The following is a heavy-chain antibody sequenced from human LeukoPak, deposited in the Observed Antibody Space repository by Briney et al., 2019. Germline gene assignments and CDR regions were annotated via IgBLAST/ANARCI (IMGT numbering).Heavy chain of an antibody. CDR2: ISNSGGRT. J-gene: IGHJ4*02. D-gene: IGHD5-12*01. V-gene: IGHV3-23*01. CDR3: AKSYNGYESKPDY. CDR1: GFTFSSYA. Sequence: TGGSLRLSCAASGFTFSSYAMSWVRQAPGKGLEWVSPISNSGGRTFYTDSVKGRFTISRDNSKITLYLQMNSLRAEDTAVYYCAKSYNGYESKPDYWGQGTLVTVSS.